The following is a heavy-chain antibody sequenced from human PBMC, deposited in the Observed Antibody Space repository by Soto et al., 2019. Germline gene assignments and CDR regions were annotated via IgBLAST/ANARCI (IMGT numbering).Heavy chain of an antibody. CDR1: GFTFSSYP. CDR2: ISSSSSYI. V-gene: IGHV3-21*01. CDR3: ARDQPGYSYGYGLGY. D-gene: IGHD5-18*01. Sequence: PGGSLRLSCAASGFTFSSYPMTWVRQAPGKRMEWVSSISSSSSYIYYADSVKGRFTFSRDNAKNSLYLQMNSLRAEDTAVYYCARDQPGYSYGYGLGYWGQGTLLTVSS. J-gene: IGHJ4*02.